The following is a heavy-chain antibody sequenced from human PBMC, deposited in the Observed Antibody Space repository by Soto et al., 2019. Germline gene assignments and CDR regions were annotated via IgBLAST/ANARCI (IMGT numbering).Heavy chain of an antibody. V-gene: IGHV5-51*01. J-gene: IGHJ6*02. D-gene: IGHD5-18*01. CDR2: IYPGDSDT. Sequence: PGESLKISCQGSGYSFTSYWIGWVRQMPGKGLEWMGIIYPGDSDTRYSPSFQGQVTISADKSISTAYLQWSSLKASDTAMYYCARYVDTAMVFSYYYYYGMDVWGQGTTVTVSS. CDR3: ARYVDTAMVFSYYYYYGMDV. CDR1: GYSFTSYW.